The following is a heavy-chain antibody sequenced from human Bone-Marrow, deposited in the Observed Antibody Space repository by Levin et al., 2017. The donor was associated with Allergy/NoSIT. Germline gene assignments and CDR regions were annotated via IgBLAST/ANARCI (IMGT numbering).Heavy chain of an antibody. CDR1: GYTFTRYA. V-gene: IGHV1-18*01. CDR2: IFADNGNT. J-gene: IGHJ4*02. Sequence: GESLKISCKASGYTFTRYAISWVRQAPGQGLEWVGWIFADNGNTKYAQNLQGRFTMTTDTSTSTAYMELRSLRSDDTAVYYCARVGVGATPEFDYWGQGTLVTVSS. D-gene: IGHD1-26*01. CDR3: ARVGVGATPEFDY.